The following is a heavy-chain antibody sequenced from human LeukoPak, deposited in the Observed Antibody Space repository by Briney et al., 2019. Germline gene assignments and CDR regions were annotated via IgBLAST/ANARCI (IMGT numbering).Heavy chain of an antibody. D-gene: IGHD6-6*01. V-gene: IGHV5-51*01. J-gene: IGHJ4*02. CDR2: INPHESDG. CDR1: GYTFSRYW. CDR3: ARASITADRFDY. Sequence: GESLKISCKASGYTFSRYWIGWVRQMPGKGLEWVGIINPHESDGTYSPSFEGPVSISVDQSTTTAYLQWSSLKASHTAMYFCARASITADRFDYWGQGTLVTVSS.